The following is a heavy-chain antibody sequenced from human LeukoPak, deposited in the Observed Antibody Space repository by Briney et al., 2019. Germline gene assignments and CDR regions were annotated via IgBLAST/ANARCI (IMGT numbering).Heavy chain of an antibody. CDR3: ARPDCSSTSCYTLSV. D-gene: IGHD2-2*02. CDR1: GFTFSSYS. J-gene: IGHJ6*04. CDR2: ISSSSSYI. V-gene: IGHV3-21*01. Sequence: GGSLRLSCAASGFTFSSYSMNWVRQAPGKGLEWVSSISSSSSYIYYADSVKDRFTISRDNAKNSLYLQMNSLRAEDTAVYYCARPDCSSTSCYTLSVWGKGTTVTVSS.